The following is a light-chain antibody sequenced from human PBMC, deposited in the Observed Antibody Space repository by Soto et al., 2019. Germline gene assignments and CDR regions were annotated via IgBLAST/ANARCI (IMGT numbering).Light chain of an antibody. V-gene: IGKV3-20*01. J-gene: IGKJ1*01. CDR3: QQYGSSGT. CDR2: GAS. CDR1: QSVSNNY. Sequence: ELVLTQSPGTLSLSPGERATLSCRASQSVSNNYLAWYQQKPGQAPRLLIYGASNRATGIPDRFSGSWSGTDFTLTISRLEPEDFAVYYCQQYGSSGTFGQGTKVEIK.